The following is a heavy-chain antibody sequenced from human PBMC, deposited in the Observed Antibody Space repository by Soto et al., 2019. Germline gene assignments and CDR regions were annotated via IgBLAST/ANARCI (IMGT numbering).Heavy chain of an antibody. CDR2: INPNSGGT. Sequence: ASVKVSCKASGYTFTGYYMHWVRQAPGQGLEWMGWINPNSGGTNYAQKFQGWVTMTRGTSISTAYMQLSRLRSDATAVYYCARIIFGEFLPPLSRKKPLVYYFDYWGQATQVTVSS. J-gene: IGHJ4*02. D-gene: IGHD3-10*01. CDR1: GYTFTGYY. V-gene: IGHV1-2*04. CDR3: ARIIFGEFLPPLSRKKPLVYYFDY.